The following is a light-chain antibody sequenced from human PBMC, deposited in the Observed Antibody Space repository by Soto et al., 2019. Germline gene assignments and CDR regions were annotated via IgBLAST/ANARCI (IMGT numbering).Light chain of an antibody. CDR2: GDT. CDR1: SSNIGAGYD. J-gene: IGLJ2*01. V-gene: IGLV1-40*01. CDR3: QSYDSTLSGHVV. Sequence: QAVVTQTPSVSGAPGQRVTISCTGSSSNIGAGYDVHWYQQLPGTAPKLLIYGDTNRPSGVPDRFSGSKSGSSASLAIAGLQAEDEGDYYCQSYDSTLSGHVVFGGGTKVTVL.